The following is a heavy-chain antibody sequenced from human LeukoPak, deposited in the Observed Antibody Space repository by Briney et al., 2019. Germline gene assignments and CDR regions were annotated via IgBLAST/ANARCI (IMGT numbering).Heavy chain of an antibody. V-gene: IGHV3-23*01. CDR2: ISGSGGST. CDR1: GFTFSSYA. Sequence: GGSLRLSCAASGFTFSSYAISWVRQAPGKGLEWVSAISGSGGSTYYADSVKGRFTISRDNSKNTLYLQMNSLRAEDTAVYYCAKDDDYVWGSYRSYFDYWGQGTLVTVSS. D-gene: IGHD3-16*02. CDR3: AKDDDYVWGSYRSYFDY. J-gene: IGHJ4*02.